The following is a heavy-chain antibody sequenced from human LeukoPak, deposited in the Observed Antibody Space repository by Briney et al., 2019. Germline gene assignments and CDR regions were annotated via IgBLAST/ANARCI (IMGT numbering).Heavy chain of an antibody. CDR2: IYYSGST. V-gene: IGHV4-59*01. CDR1: GGSISSYY. D-gene: IGHD3-10*01. J-gene: IGHJ4*02. CDR3: ARAHDKDMVRGVIVPPDY. Sequence: NASETLSLTCTVSGGSISSYYWSWIRQPPGKGLEWFGYIYYSGSTNYNPSLKSRVTISVDTSKNQFSLKLSSVTAADTAVYYCARAHDKDMVRGVIVPPDYWGQGTLVTVSS.